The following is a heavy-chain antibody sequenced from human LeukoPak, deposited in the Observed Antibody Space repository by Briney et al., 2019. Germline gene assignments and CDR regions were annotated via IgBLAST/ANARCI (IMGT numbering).Heavy chain of an antibody. CDR2: INPNSGGT. J-gene: IGHJ4*02. CDR1: GYTFTGYY. Sequence: DSVKVSCKASGYTFTGYYMHWVRQAPGQGLEWMGWINPNSGGTNYAQKFQGRVTMTRDTSISTAYMELSRLRSDDTAVYYCARPILPLWCGESYFDYWGQGTLVTVSS. CDR3: ARPILPLWCGESYFDY. V-gene: IGHV1-2*02. D-gene: IGHD3-10*01.